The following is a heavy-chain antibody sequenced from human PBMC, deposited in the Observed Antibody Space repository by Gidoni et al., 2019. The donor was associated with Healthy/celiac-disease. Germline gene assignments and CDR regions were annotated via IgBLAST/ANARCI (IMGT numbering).Heavy chain of an antibody. CDR2: IVVGSGNT. J-gene: IGHJ4*02. CDR3: AAVEPGVITYFDY. CDR1: GFTFTSSA. Sequence: QMQLVQSGPEVKKPGTSVKVSCTASGFTFTSSAVQWVRQARGQRLEWIGWIVVGSGNTNYATKFQERVTITRDMSTSTAYMELSSLRSEDTAVYYCAAVEPGVITYFDYWGQGTLVTVSS. D-gene: IGHD3-10*01. V-gene: IGHV1-58*01.